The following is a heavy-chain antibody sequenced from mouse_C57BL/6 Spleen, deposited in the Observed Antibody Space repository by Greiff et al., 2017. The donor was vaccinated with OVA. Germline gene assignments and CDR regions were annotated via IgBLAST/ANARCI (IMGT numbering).Heavy chain of an antibody. J-gene: IGHJ4*01. CDR3: ARHERGLDYDRENAMDY. CDR1: GYTFTEYT. D-gene: IGHD2-4*01. V-gene: IGHV1-62-2*01. CDR2: FYPGSGSI. Sequence: QVQLQQSGAELVKPGASVKLSCKASGYTFTEYTIHWVKQRSGQGLEWIGWFYPGSGSIKYNEKFKDKATLTADKSSSTVYMELSRLTSEDSAVYFCARHERGLDYDRENAMDYWGQGTSVTVSS.